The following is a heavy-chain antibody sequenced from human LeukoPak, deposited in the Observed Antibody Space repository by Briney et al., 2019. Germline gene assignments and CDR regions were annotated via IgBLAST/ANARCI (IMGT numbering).Heavy chain of an antibody. CDR2: INPNSGGT. J-gene: IGHJ4*02. Sequence: ASVRVSCKASGYTFTGYYMHWVRQAPGQGLEWMGRINPNSGGTNYAQKFQGRVTMTRDTSISTAYMELSRLRSDDTAVYYCARDYCSSTSCLFDYWGQGTLVSVSS. V-gene: IGHV1-2*06. D-gene: IGHD2-2*01. CDR3: ARDYCSSTSCLFDY. CDR1: GYTFTGYY.